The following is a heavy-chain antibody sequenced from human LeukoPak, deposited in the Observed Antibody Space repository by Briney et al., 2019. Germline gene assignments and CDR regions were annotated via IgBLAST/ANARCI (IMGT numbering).Heavy chain of an antibody. J-gene: IGHJ4*02. V-gene: IGHV4-31*02. D-gene: IGHD6-13*01. CDR2: IYYSGST. CDR1: GGSITSGGYY. Sequence: TLSLTSAVSGGSITSGGYYWSWIRQQPGKGLEWIVYIYYSGSTYYNPSLKSRVTISEDTSKNQFSLKMSSVTAADTAVYYCAGLHWRIAAADYWGQGTLVTVSS. CDR3: AGLHWRIAAADY.